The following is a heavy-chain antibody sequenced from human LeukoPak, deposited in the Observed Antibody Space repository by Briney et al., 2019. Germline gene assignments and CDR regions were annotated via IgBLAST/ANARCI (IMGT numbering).Heavy chain of an antibody. D-gene: IGHD3-10*01. CDR3: AKGSMVRGVFDY. Sequence: GGSLRLSCAASGFTFSSYAMSWVRQAPGKGLEWVSAISGSGGSTYYADSVKGRFTISRDNSKNTLYLQMNSPRAEDTAVYYCAKGSMVRGVFDYWGQGTLVTVSS. CDR1: GFTFSSYA. CDR2: ISGSGGST. V-gene: IGHV3-23*01. J-gene: IGHJ4*02.